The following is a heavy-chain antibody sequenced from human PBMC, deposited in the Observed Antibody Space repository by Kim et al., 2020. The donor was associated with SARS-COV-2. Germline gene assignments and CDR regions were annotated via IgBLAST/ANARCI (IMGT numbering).Heavy chain of an antibody. V-gene: IGHV3-43*01. D-gene: IGHD6-13*01. CDR2: ISWDGGST. CDR1: GFTFDDYT. Sequence: GGSLRLSCAASGFTFDDYTMHWVRQAPGKGLEWVSLISWDGGSTYYADSVKVRFTISRDNSKNSLYLQMNSLRTEDTALYYCAKDFYTSAAADGYDGRVSYNMDDWGQGTLVTDSS. CDR3: AKDFYTSAAADGYDGRVSYNMDD. J-gene: IGHJ4*02.